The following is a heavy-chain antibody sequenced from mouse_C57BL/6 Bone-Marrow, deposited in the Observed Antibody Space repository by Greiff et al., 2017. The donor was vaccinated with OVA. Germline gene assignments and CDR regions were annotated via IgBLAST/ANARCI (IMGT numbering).Heavy chain of an antibody. CDR1: GYTFTSYW. J-gene: IGHJ4*01. CDR2: IDPSDSYT. D-gene: IGHD3-3*01. Sequence: QVQLQQPGAELVMPGASVKLSCKASGYTFTSYWMHWVKQRPGQGLEWIGEIDPSDSYTNYNQKFKGKSTLTVDKSSSTAYMQLSSLTSEDSAVYYCARLGCYWGQGTSVTVSS. CDR3: ARLGCY. V-gene: IGHV1-69*01.